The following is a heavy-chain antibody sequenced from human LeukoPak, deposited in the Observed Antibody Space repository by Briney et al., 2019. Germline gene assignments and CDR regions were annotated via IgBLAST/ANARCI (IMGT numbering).Heavy chain of an antibody. J-gene: IGHJ4*02. CDR2: IYYSGSN. D-gene: IGHD6-19*01. CDR3: ARHRDYGSGWWGFDD. Sequence: SETLSLTCTVSGGSISGYYWSWIRQPPGKGLEWIAYIYYSGSNNRNPSLRSRVTISVDTSKNQFSLKLSSVTATDTAIYYCARHRDYGSGWWGFDDWGQGTLVAVSS. CDR1: GGSISGYY. V-gene: IGHV4-59*08.